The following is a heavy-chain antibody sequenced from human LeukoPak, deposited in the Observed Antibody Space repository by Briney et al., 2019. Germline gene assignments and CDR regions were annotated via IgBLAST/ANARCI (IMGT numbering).Heavy chain of an antibody. CDR1: GGSMKTYY. V-gene: IGHV4-59*01. CDR2: IYYREST. CDR3: ARFGVSAGADS. J-gene: IGHJ5*01. D-gene: IGHD2-21*02. Sequence: PSQTLSLICTVSGGSMKTYYLNWIRQPSAKGLEWIGFIYYRESTNNNPALKSRVTISGDTSKTQFSLKLSSVTAADTAVYYCARFGVSAGADSWGQGILVTVSS.